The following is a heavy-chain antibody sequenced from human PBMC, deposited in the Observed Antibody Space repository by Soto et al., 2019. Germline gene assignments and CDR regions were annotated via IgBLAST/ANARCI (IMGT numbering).Heavy chain of an antibody. D-gene: IGHD3-10*01. CDR1: GFLFNSYS. V-gene: IGHV3-21*01. J-gene: IGHJ3*02. Sequence: EVQLVESGGGLVKPGGSLRLSCAASGFLFNSYSMNWVRQAPGKGLEWVSSISSSGTYIYYADSVKGRFTISRDNAKNSLYLEMNSLRAEETALYYCARKTRGTANTPAFDIWGQGTMVTVSS. CDR3: ARKTRGTANTPAFDI. CDR2: ISSSGTYI.